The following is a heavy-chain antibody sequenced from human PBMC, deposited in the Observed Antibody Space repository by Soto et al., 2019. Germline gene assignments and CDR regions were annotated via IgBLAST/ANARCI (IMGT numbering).Heavy chain of an antibody. V-gene: IGHV3-21*01. Sequence: GGSLRLSCAAFGFTFSSNSMNWVRQAPGRGLEWVSSISSSSSYIYYADSVKGRFTISRDNAKNSLFLQMNSLRAEDTAVYYCAREISTYYYYMDVWGKGTTVTVSS. CDR1: GFTFSSNS. CDR2: ISSSSSYI. D-gene: IGHD1-1*01. J-gene: IGHJ6*03. CDR3: AREISTYYYYMDV.